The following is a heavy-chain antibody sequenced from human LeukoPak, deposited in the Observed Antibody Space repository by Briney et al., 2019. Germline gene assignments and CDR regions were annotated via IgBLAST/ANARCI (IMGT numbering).Heavy chain of an antibody. CDR3: ASSSTSKYYYYYGMDV. V-gene: IGHV4-59*11. J-gene: IGHJ6*02. CDR2: ISDSGST. D-gene: IGHD2-2*01. Sequence: PSETLSLTCVVSGGSLSTHHWSWIRQSPGRGLEWIGYISDSGSTNYNPSLKSRVTISVDTSKNQFSLKLSSVTAADTAVYYCASSSTSKYYYYYGMDVWGQGTTVTVSS. CDR1: GGSLSTHH.